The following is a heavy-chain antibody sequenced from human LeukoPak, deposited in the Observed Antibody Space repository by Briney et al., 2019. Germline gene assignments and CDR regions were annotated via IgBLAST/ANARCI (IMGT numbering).Heavy chain of an antibody. J-gene: IGHJ4*02. Sequence: PGGSLRLSCAASGFTFSSYAMSWVRQAPGKGLEWVSAISGSGGSAYYADSVKGRFTISRDNAKNSLYLQMNSLRAEDTAVYYCARDTYGPKYSSSIKGLNYWGQGTLVTVSS. D-gene: IGHD6-6*01. CDR3: ARDTYGPKYSSSIKGLNY. CDR2: ISGSGGSA. CDR1: GFTFSSYA. V-gene: IGHV3-23*01.